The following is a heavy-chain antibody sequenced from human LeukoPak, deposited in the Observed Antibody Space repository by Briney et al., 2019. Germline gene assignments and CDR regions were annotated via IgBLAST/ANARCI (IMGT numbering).Heavy chain of an antibody. V-gene: IGHV1-2*02. J-gene: IGHJ4*02. CDR1: GYTFTGYY. Sequence: ASVKVSCKASGYTFTGYYMHWVRQAPGQGLEWMGWINPNSGGTNYAQKFQGRVTMTRDTSISTAYMELSRLGSDDTAVYYCARSIAAAGTPRGYWGQGTLVTVSS. D-gene: IGHD6-13*01. CDR3: ARSIAAAGTPRGY. CDR2: INPNSGGT.